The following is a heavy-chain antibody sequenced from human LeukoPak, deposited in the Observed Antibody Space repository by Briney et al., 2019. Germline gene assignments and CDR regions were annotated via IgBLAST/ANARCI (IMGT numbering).Heavy chain of an antibody. Sequence: TLSLTCAVYGGSFSGYYWSWIRQHPGKGLEWIGYIYNSGSSYYNPSLKSRVIISVDTSKNQFSLKLRSVTAADTAVYYCARVSHDSGGVEYFQNWGQGTLVTVSS. J-gene: IGHJ1*01. V-gene: IGHV4-30-4*08. CDR2: IYNSGSS. CDR1: GGSFSGYY. CDR3: ARVSHDSGGVEYFQN. D-gene: IGHD4-17*01.